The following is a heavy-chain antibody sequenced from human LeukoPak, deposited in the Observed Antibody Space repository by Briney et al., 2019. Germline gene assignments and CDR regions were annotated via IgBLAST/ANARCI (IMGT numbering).Heavy chain of an antibody. D-gene: IGHD6-19*01. CDR3: AKGGGRYSSGWSDY. Sequence: GGSLRLSCAASGFTFSSYAMSWVRQAPGKGLEWVSAISGSGGSTYYADSVKGRFTISRDNSKSTLYLQMNSLRAEDTAVYYCAKGGGRYSSGWSDYWGQGTLVTVSS. CDR1: GFTFSSYA. CDR2: ISGSGGST. V-gene: IGHV3-23*01. J-gene: IGHJ4*02.